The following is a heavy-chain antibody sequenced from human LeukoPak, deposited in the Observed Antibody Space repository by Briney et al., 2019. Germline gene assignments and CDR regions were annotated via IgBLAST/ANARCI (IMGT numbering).Heavy chain of an antibody. CDR2: IYTSGNT. D-gene: IGHD1-26*01. V-gene: IGHV4-61*02. CDR1: GGSISSGSYY. Sequence: KTSETLSLTCTVSGGSISSGSYYWSWIRQPAGKGLEWIGRIYTSGNTNYNPSLKSRVTISVDTSKNQFSLKLSSVTAADTAVYYCARGYSAPWGATTEFDYWGQGTLVTVSS. J-gene: IGHJ4*02. CDR3: ARGYSAPWGATTEFDY.